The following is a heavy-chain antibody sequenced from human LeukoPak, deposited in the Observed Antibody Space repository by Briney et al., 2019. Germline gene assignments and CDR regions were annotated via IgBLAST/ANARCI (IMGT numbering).Heavy chain of an antibody. J-gene: IGHJ6*02. V-gene: IGHV4-59*08. D-gene: IGHD1-1*01. CDR2: IRYSGST. CDR3: ARLPVQTYYYYGMDV. Sequence: SETLSLTCTVSDGSIGGYYWSWIRQPPGKGLEWIGYIRYSGSTNYNPSLKSRVTISVDTSKNQFSLKLSSVTAADTAVYYCARLPVQTYYYYGMDVWGQRTTVTVSS. CDR1: DGSIGGYY.